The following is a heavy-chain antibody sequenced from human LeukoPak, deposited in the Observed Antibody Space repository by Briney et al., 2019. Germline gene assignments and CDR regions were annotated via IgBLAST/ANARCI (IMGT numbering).Heavy chain of an antibody. V-gene: IGHV4-59*01. J-gene: IGHJ4*02. D-gene: IGHD6-13*01. CDR2: IYYSGST. CDR1: GGSISSYY. CDR3: ARGGIAAAN. Sequence: SSETLSLTCTVSGGSISSYYWSWIRQPPGKGLEWIGYIYYSGSTNYNPSLKSRVTISVDTSKNQFSLKLSSVTAADTAVYYRARGGIAAANWGQGTLVTVSS.